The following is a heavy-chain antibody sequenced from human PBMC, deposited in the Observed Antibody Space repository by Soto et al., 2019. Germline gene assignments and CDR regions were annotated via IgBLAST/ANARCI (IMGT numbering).Heavy chain of an antibody. V-gene: IGHV3-66*01. D-gene: IGHD2-15*01. J-gene: IGHJ6*03. Sequence: EVQLVESGGGLVQPGGSLRLSCAASGFTVSSKYISWVRQAPGKGLEWVSLIQSGGTTYYADSVKGRFTISRDSSKNMLHLQMDSLRAEDTAVYYCARDDILCSGGSCYGVPMEVWGKGTTVAVYS. CDR3: ARDDILCSGGSCYGVPMEV. CDR1: GFTVSSKY. CDR2: IQSGGTT.